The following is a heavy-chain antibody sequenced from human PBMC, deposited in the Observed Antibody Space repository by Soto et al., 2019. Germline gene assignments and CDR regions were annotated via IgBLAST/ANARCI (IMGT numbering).Heavy chain of an antibody. CDR2: INLSGGST. J-gene: IGHJ6*03. Sequence: GASVKVSCKASGYTFTSYYMHWVRQAPGQGLEWMGIINLSGGSTSYAQKFQGRVTMTRDTSTSTVYMELSSLRSEDTAVYYCARAFGGNYYYYYMDVWGKGTTVTVSS. D-gene: IGHD3-16*01. V-gene: IGHV1-46*03. CDR3: ARAFGGNYYYYYMDV. CDR1: GYTFTSYY.